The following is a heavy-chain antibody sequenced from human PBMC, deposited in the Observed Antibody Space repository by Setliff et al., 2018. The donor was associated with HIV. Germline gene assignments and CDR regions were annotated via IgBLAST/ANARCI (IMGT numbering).Heavy chain of an antibody. Sequence: GESLKISCKGSGYSFTSYWIGWVRQMPGKGLEWMGIIYPDDSDTRYSPSFQGQVTISADKSISTAHLQWRSLKASDTAIYYCARLYYYDSSGYYYYIDYWGQGTLVTVSS. CDR2: IYPDDSDT. CDR1: GYSFTSYW. V-gene: IGHV5-51*01. D-gene: IGHD3-22*01. CDR3: ARLYYYDSSGYYYYIDY. J-gene: IGHJ4*02.